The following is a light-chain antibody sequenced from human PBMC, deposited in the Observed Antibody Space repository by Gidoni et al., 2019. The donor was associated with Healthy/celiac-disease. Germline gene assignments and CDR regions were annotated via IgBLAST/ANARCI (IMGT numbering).Light chain of an antibody. V-gene: IGLV1-47*01. CDR2: RNN. CDR1: SSNIGSNY. J-gene: IGLJ1*01. Sequence: QSVLTQPPSASGTPGQRVPISCSGSSSNIGSNYVYWYQQLPGTAPKLLIYRNNQRPSGVPDRFSGSNSGTSASLAISGLRSEDEADYYCAAWDDSLSGLYVFGTGTKVTVL. CDR3: AAWDDSLSGLYV.